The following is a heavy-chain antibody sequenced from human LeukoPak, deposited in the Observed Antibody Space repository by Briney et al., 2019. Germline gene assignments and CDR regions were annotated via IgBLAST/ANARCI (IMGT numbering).Heavy chain of an antibody. CDR2: INSDGSST. D-gene: IGHD3-16*01. Sequence: PGGSLRLSCAASGFTFSSYWMHWVRQAPGKGLVWVSRINSDGSSTSYADSVKGRFAISRDNAKNTLYLQMNSLRAEDTAVYYCAPSEGTLWDDAFDIWGQGTMVTVSS. CDR3: APSEGTLWDDAFDI. CDR1: GFTFSSYW. V-gene: IGHV3-74*01. J-gene: IGHJ3*02.